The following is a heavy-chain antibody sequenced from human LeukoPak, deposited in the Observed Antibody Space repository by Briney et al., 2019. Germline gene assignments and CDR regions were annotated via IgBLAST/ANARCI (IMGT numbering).Heavy chain of an antibody. Sequence: GASVKVSCKASGYTFTSYGISWVRQAPGQGLEWMGWISAYNGNTNYAQKLQGRVTMTTDTSTSTAYMELRSLRSDDTAVYYCARPPGNQCELGAFDIWGQGTMVTVSS. CDR3: ARPPGNQCELGAFDI. CDR2: ISAYNGNT. D-gene: IGHD1-26*01. V-gene: IGHV1-18*01. CDR1: GYTFTSYG. J-gene: IGHJ3*02.